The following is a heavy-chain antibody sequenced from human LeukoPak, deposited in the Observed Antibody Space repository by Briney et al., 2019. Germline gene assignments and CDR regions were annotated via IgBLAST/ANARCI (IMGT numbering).Heavy chain of an antibody. J-gene: IGHJ4*02. V-gene: IGHV3-48*01. CDR3: ARVYCSGGSCSTGDYFDY. Sequence: PRGSLRLSCAASGFTFSSYRMSWVRQAPGKWLEWVSYISSSSSTIYYADSVKGRFTISRDNAKNSLYLQMNSLRAEDTAVYYCARVYCSGGSCSTGDYFDYWGQGTLVTVSS. D-gene: IGHD2-15*01. CDR2: ISSSSSTI. CDR1: GFTFSSYR.